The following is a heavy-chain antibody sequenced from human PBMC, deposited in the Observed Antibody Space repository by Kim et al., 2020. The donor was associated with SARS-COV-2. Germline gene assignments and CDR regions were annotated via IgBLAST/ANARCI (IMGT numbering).Heavy chain of an antibody. CDR2: IWYDGNNK. J-gene: IGHJ6*02. D-gene: IGHD3-3*01. CDR1: GFTFSYYG. CDR3: AKDQSPSVDLSYYYFYGMDA. V-gene: IGHV3-33*06. Sequence: GGSLRLSCAASGFTFSYYGMNWVRQAPGKGLEWVAVIWYDGNNKYYADSVKGRFTISRDNSKNTLYLQMNSLRAEDTAVYYCAKDQSPSVDLSYYYFYGMDAWGQGTAVTVSS.